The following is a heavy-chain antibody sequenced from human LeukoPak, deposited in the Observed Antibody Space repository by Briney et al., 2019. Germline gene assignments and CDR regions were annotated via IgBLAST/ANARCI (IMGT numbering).Heavy chain of an antibody. D-gene: IGHD1-26*01. V-gene: IGHV4-59*01. CDR2: IYYSGST. CDR1: GGSISSYY. J-gene: IGHJ4*02. CDR3: AGGGAWELLDY. Sequence: SETLSLTCTVSGGSISSYYWSWIRQPPGKGLEWIGYIYYSGSTNYNPSLKSRVTISVDTSKNQFSLKLSSVTAADTAVYYCAGGGAWELLDYWGQGTLVTVSS.